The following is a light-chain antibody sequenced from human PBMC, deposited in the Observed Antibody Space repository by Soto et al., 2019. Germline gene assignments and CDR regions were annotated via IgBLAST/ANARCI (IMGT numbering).Light chain of an antibody. CDR2: GAS. V-gene: IGKV3-15*01. CDR1: QSVNSD. CDR3: QQNNNWPRT. J-gene: IGKJ1*01. Sequence: ETVMTQSSATLSVSPGERATLSCRASQSVNSDLAWYQKKPGQAPRLLIYGASTRATGIPARFSGGGSGTEFTLTISSLQSEDFAVYYCQQNNNWPRTFGQGTKVAIK.